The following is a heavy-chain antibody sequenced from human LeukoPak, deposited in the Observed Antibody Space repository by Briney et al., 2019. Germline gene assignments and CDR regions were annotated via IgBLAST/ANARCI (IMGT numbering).Heavy chain of an antibody. CDR3: AKWIITMVRGVIIPSINWFDP. D-gene: IGHD3-10*01. V-gene: IGHV3-30*18. CDR1: GFTFSNYA. CDR2: SSSDEGHK. J-gene: IGHJ5*02. Sequence: PGGSLRLSCEASGFTFSNYAMHWVRQAPGKELEWVAISSSDEGHKVYADSVRGRFTISRDNSKNTLYLQMNSLRAEDTAVYYCAKWIITMVRGVIIPSINWFDPWGQGTLVTVSS.